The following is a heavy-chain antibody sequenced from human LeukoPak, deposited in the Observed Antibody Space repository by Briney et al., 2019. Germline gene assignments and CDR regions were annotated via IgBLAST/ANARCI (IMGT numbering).Heavy chain of an antibody. CDR1: GFTLSTNA. Sequence: GGSLRLSCLTSGFTLSTNAMSWVRQAPGKGLEWVSAVSGSGGSTYYADSVKGRFTISRDNSKNTLYLQMNSLRAEDTAVYYCAGPYYYYGMDVWGQGTTVTVSS. CDR2: VSGSGGST. J-gene: IGHJ6*02. V-gene: IGHV3-23*01. CDR3: AGPYYYYGMDV.